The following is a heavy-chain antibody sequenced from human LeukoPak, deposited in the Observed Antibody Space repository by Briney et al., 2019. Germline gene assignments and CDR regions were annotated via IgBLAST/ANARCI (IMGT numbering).Heavy chain of an antibody. D-gene: IGHD1-26*01. CDR3: ARGYSGCFHY. Sequence: GASVKVSCKASGYTFTSYAMHWVRQAPGQGLEWMGWINTGSGNTKYSQRFQDRVTITMDTSASTVYMEMNDLGSEDTAVYYCARGYSGCFHYWGQGALVTVSS. CDR1: GYTFTSYA. J-gene: IGHJ4*02. CDR2: INTGSGNT. V-gene: IGHV1-3*04.